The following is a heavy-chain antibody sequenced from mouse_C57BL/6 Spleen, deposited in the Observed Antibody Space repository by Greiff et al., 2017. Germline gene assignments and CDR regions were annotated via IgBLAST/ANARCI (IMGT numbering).Heavy chain of an antibody. J-gene: IGHJ3*01. CDR2: ISDGGSYT. D-gene: IGHD1-1*01. CDR3: ARETTVVATEGWFAY. Sequence: EVQLVESGGGLVKPGGSLKLSCAASGFTFSSYAMSWVRQTPEKRLEWVATISDGGSYTYYPDNVKGRFTISRDNAKNNLYLQMSHLKSEDTAMYYCARETTVVATEGWFAYWGQGTLVTVSA. CDR1: GFTFSSYA. V-gene: IGHV5-4*01.